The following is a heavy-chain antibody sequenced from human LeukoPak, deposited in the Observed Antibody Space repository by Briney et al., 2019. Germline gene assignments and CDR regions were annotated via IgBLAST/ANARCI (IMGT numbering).Heavy chain of an antibody. CDR1: GGSFNSYA. CDR3: ARITQTDYDFDY. Sequence: SVKVSCKASGGSFNSYAISWVRQDPGQGLEWMGGIIPHFGAPNYAQKFQGRVTITADKSTTTAYMELSSLRSEDKAVYYCARITQTDYDFDYWGQGTLVIVSS. CDR2: IIPHFGAP. J-gene: IGHJ4*02. D-gene: IGHD4-17*01. V-gene: IGHV1-69*06.